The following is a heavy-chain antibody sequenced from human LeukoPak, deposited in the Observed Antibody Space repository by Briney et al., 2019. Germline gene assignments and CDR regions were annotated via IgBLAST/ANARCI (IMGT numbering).Heavy chain of an antibody. V-gene: IGHV3-48*03. CDR2: ISDTGGAI. J-gene: IGHJ5*02. Sequence: QPGGSLRLSCAASGFSFSGYEMCWVRQAPGKGREWVSYISDTGGAIHYADSVKGRFTISRDNAKNSLYLQMNSLRAEDTAVYYCAKDTSGWSLTWGQGTLVTVSS. CDR1: GFSFSGYE. CDR3: AKDTSGWSLT. D-gene: IGHD6-19*01.